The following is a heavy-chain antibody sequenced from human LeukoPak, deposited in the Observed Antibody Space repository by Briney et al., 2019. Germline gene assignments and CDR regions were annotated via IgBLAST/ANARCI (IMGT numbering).Heavy chain of an antibody. CDR1: GFTFSSYA. Sequence: GGSLRLSCAASGFTFSSYAMRWVRQAPGKGLEWVSAISGSGGSTHYADSVKGRFTISRDNSKNTLYLQMNSLRAEDTAVYYCAKTELAMNYYYYMDVWGKGTTVTVSS. V-gene: IGHV3-23*01. CDR3: AKTELAMNYYYYMDV. CDR2: ISGSGGST. J-gene: IGHJ6*03. D-gene: IGHD3-10*01.